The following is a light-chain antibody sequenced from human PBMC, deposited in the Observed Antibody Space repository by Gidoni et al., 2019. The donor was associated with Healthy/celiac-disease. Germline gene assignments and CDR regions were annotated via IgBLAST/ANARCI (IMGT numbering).Light chain of an antibody. CDR2: AAS. V-gene: IGKV1-8*01. CDR3: QQYYSYPLT. Sequence: AIRITQSPSSLSASTGDRLTITCRASQGISSYLAWYQQKPGKAPKLLIYAASTLQSGVTSRFSGSGSGTDFTLTSSGLQSEDFATYYCQQYYSYPLTFXGXTKVDIK. J-gene: IGKJ4*01. CDR1: QGISSY.